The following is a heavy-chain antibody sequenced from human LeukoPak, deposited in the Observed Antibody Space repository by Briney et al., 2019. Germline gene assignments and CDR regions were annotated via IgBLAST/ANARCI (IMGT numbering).Heavy chain of an antibody. CDR2: ISSSSSYI. V-gene: IGHV3-21*01. J-gene: IGHJ4*02. CDR3: ARTFASDYSDYWFDY. D-gene: IGHD4-11*01. CDR1: GFTFSSYS. Sequence: KTGGSLRLSCAASGFTFSSYSMNWVRQALGKGLEWVSSISSSSSYIYYADSVKGRFTISRDNAKNSLYLQMNSLRAGDTAVYYCARTFASDYSDYWFDYWGQGTLVTVSS.